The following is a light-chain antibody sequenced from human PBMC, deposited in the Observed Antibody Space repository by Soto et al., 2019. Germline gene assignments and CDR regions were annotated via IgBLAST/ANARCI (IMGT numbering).Light chain of an antibody. Sequence: QFSLTQPASVSGSPGQSITISCPGTSSDVGGYNYVSWYQQHPGKAPKLMIYDVSNRPSGVSNRFSGSKSGNTASLTISGLQAEDEADYYCSSYTSSSTLDVVFGGGTKVTV. V-gene: IGLV2-14*01. CDR1: SSDVGGYNY. CDR2: DVS. CDR3: SSYTSSSTLDVV. J-gene: IGLJ2*01.